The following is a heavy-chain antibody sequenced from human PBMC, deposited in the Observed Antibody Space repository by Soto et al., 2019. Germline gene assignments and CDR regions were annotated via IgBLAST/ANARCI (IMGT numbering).Heavy chain of an antibody. CDR3: AKDRGWSSADLDY. CDR2: ISYDGSKK. D-gene: IGHD6-19*01. J-gene: IGHJ4*02. Sequence: QVQLVESGGGAVQPGRSLRLSCAASGFTFSSFGMHWVRQVPGKGLEWVALISYDGSKKYYADSVKGRFTISRDKSKNTLYLQMNSLRVEDTAVYYCAKDRGWSSADLDYWGQGTLVTVSS. CDR1: GFTFSSFG. V-gene: IGHV3-30*18.